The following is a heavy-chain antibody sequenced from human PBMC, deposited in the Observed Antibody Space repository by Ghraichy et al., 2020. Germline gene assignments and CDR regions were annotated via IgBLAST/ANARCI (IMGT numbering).Heavy chain of an antibody. CDR3: ASAGAVVTPGYFDL. Sequence: SETLSLTCTVSGGSISSYYWSWIRQPAGKGLELIGRIYTSGSTNYNPSLKSRVTMSVDTSKNQFSLKLSPVTAADTAVYYCASAGAVVTPGYFDLWGRGTLVTVSS. CDR2: IYTSGST. V-gene: IGHV4-4*07. D-gene: IGHD4-23*01. CDR1: GGSISSYY. J-gene: IGHJ2*01.